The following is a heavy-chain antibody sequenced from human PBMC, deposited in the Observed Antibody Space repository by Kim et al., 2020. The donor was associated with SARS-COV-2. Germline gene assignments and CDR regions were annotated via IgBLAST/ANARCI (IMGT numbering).Heavy chain of an antibody. J-gene: IGHJ3*02. CDR1: GGSISSGGYY. V-gene: IGHV4-31*03. D-gene: IGHD3-10*01. Sequence: SETLSLTCTVSGGSISSGGYYWSWIRQHPGKGLEWIGYIYYSGSTYYNPSLKSRVTISVDTSKNQFSLKLSSVIAADTAVYYCASLPPYYYGSGSHAFDIWGQGTMVTVSS. CDR2: IYYSGST. CDR3: ASLPPYYYGSGSHAFDI.